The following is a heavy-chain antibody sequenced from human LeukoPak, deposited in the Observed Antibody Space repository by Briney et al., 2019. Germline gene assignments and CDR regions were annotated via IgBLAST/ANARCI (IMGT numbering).Heavy chain of an antibody. D-gene: IGHD1-7*01. CDR3: ARVPGGGTAAN. CDR2: IYYSGST. J-gene: IGHJ3*01. CDR1: GGSVSGGSYY. V-gene: IGHV4-61*01. Sequence: SETLSLTCTASGGSVSGGSYYWSWIRQPPGKGLEWIGYIYYSGSTNYNPSLKSRVTISVDTSKNQFSLKLSSVTAADTAVYYCARVPGGGTAANWGQGTMVTVSS.